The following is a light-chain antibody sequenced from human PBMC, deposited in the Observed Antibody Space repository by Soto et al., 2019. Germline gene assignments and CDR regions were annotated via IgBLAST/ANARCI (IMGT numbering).Light chain of an antibody. CDR2: DVT. Sequence: QSALTQPASVSGSPGQSITISCTGTSSDVGGYNFVSWYQHPPGKAPKLMIYDVTNRPSGVSNRFSGSKSGNTAFLTISGHQAEDEADYYCSSYTSSSTYIFGTGTKVTVL. J-gene: IGLJ1*01. V-gene: IGLV2-14*03. CDR3: SSYTSSSTYI. CDR1: SSDVGGYNF.